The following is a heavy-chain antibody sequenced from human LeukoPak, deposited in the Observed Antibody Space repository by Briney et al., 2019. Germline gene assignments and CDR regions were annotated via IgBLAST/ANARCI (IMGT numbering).Heavy chain of an antibody. CDR2: MNPNSGNT. D-gene: IGHD3/OR15-3a*01. V-gene: IGHV1-8*03. CDR1: GYTFSSYD. Sequence: ASVKVSCKASGYTFSSYDINWVRRATGQGLEWMGRMNPNSGNTGYAQKFQGRVTITRNTSINTAYMELSSLRSEDTAVYFCARAPVWTGYYYYMDVWGKGTTVTVSS. CDR3: ARAPVWTGYYYYMDV. J-gene: IGHJ6*03.